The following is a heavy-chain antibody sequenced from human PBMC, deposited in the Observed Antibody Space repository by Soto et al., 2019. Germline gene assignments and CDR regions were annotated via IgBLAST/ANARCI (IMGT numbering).Heavy chain of an antibody. CDR1: GFTFSSYS. Sequence: EVQLVESGGGLVKPGGSLRLSCAASGFTFSSYSMNWVRQAPGKGLEWVSSISSSSSYIYYADSVKGRFTISRDNAKNSLYLQMNSLRAEDTAVYYCARGRGSSGWYNYYGMDVWGQGTTVTVSS. V-gene: IGHV3-21*01. D-gene: IGHD6-19*01. CDR2: ISSSSSYI. CDR3: ARGRGSSGWYNYYGMDV. J-gene: IGHJ6*02.